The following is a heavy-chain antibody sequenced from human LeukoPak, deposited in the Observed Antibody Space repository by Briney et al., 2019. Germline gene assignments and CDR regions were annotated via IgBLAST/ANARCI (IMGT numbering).Heavy chain of an antibody. D-gene: IGHD1-7*01. V-gene: IGHV1-18*01. Sequence: ASVKVSCKASGYTFTNYGVSWLRQAPGQGLEWMGWISCYNGDTYSAQKFQGRVTMTTDTSTSTAYMELGSLTSDDTAVYYCARDGLFAGTTRGLIDYWGRGTLDTVSS. CDR2: ISCYNGDT. CDR1: GYTFTNYG. J-gene: IGHJ4*02. CDR3: ARDGLFAGTTRGLIDY.